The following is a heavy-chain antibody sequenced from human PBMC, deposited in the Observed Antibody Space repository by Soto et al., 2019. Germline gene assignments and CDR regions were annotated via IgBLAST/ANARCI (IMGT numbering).Heavy chain of an antibody. CDR3: AREDDSSGYFDY. CDR2: IYYSGST. J-gene: IGHJ4*02. CDR1: GGSVSSGSYY. Sequence: SETLSLTCTFSGGSVSSGSYYLSWIRQPPGKGLEWIGYIYYSGSTNYNPSLKSRVTISVDTSKNQFSLKLSSVTAADTAVYYCAREDDSSGYFDYWGQGTLVTVSS. V-gene: IGHV4-61*01. D-gene: IGHD3-22*01.